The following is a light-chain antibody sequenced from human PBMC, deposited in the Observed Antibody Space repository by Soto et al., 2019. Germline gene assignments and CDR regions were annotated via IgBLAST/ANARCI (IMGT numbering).Light chain of an antibody. V-gene: IGLV4-69*01. CDR3: QTGGTGIVI. CDR1: SGHRNYA. CDR2: LNRDGSH. J-gene: IGLJ2*01. Sequence: QLVLTQSPSASASLGASVKLTCTLSSGHRNYALAWHQQQPEKGPRYLMKLNRDGSHSKGDGIPNRFSGSSAGAERYLTIASLQSEDEADYYCQTGGTGIVIFGGGTKLTVL.